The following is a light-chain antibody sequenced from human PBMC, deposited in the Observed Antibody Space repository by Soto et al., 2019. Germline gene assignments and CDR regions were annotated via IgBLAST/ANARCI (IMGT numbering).Light chain of an antibody. CDR3: QQRSNWPA. Sequence: EIVWTQSPATLSLSPGERATLSCRASQSVSSYLAWYQQKPGQAPRLLIYDASNRATGIPARFSGSGSGTDFTLTISSLEPEDFAVYYCQQRSNWPAFGGGTKVDIK. V-gene: IGKV3-11*01. CDR2: DAS. CDR1: QSVSSY. J-gene: IGKJ4*01.